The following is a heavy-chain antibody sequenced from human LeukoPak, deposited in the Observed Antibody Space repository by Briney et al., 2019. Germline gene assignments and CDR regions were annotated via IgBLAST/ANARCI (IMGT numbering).Heavy chain of an antibody. CDR2: MNPNSGNT. D-gene: IGHD6-19*01. Sequence: ASVKVSCKASGYTFTGYYIHWVRQAPGQGLEWMGWMNPNSGNTGYAQKFQGRVTITRNTSISTAYMELSSLRSEDTAVYYCARFSSGWADYWGQGTLVTVSS. V-gene: IGHV1-8*03. CDR3: ARFSSGWADY. CDR1: GYTFTGYY. J-gene: IGHJ4*02.